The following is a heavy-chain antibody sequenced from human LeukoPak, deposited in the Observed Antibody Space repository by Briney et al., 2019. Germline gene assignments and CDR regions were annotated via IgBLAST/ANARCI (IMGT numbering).Heavy chain of an antibody. D-gene: IGHD5-24*01. Sequence: SETLSLTCAVSGGSISSSNWWSWVRQPPGKGLEWIGYIYYSGSTYYNPSLKSRVTISVDTSKNQFSLKLSSVTAADTAVYYCARADFSTIGFDPWGQGTLVTVSS. V-gene: IGHV4-30-4*01. CDR1: GGSISSSNW. J-gene: IGHJ5*02. CDR3: ARADFSTIGFDP. CDR2: IYYSGST.